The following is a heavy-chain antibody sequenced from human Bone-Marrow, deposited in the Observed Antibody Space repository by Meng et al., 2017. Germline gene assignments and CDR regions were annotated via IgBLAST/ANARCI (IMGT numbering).Heavy chain of an antibody. CDR3: ARSSTSPASYFFDY. V-gene: IGHV4-61*01. CDR2: IYYSGST. CDR1: GGSVSSGSYY. Sequence: QVQLPEPGPRRVRPSETLSLTCTVSGGSVSSGSYYWSWIRQPPGKGLEWIGHIYYSGSTNYNPSLKSRVTISVDTSKNQFSLKLSSVTAADTAVYFCARSSTSPASYFFDYWGQGTLVTVSS. J-gene: IGHJ4*02. D-gene: IGHD6-6*01.